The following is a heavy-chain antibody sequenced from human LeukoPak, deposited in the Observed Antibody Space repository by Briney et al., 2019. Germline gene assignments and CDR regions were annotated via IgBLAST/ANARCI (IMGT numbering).Heavy chain of an antibody. V-gene: IGHV4-59*01. CDR3: ARDRTGEMFWYFDL. J-gene: IGHJ2*01. D-gene: IGHD7-27*01. Sequence: MPSETLSLTCTVSGGSIRSYYWSWIRQPPGKGLEYIGYIYYTGSTNYNPSLKSRVTISLDTSKNQFSLELNSVTAADTAVYYCARDRTGEMFWYFDLWGRGTLVTVPS. CDR2: IYYTGST. CDR1: GGSIRSYY.